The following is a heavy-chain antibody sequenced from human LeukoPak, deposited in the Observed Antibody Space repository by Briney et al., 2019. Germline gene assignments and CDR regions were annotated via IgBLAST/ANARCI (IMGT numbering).Heavy chain of an antibody. CDR2: ITSDGSST. Sequence: GGSLSLSCAASGFTFSSTWMHWVRQTPGKGLEWVARITSDGSSTTYAESVKGRFTISRDNSKNTLYLQMNSLRAEDTAVYYCAVPDRMGYPPMDVWGKGTTVTISS. J-gene: IGHJ6*03. V-gene: IGHV3-74*03. D-gene: IGHD5-18*01. CDR1: GFTFSSTW. CDR3: AVPDRMGYPPMDV.